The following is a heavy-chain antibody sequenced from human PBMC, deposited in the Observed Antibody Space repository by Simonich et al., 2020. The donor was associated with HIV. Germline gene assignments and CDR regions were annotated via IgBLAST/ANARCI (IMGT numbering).Heavy chain of an antibody. V-gene: IGHV4-59*08. CDR3: ARRNWDDSSGYYRDAFDI. Sequence: QVQLQESGPGLVKPSETLSLTCSVSGGSISKYYWSWIRQPPGKGLEWIVHIYYSGSTKYNPDRKSHSTTSVDTSKTQFSLKLSSVTAADTAVYYCARRNWDDSSGYYRDAFDIWGQGTMVTVSS. D-gene: IGHD3-22*01. CDR2: IYYSGST. CDR1: GGSISKYY. J-gene: IGHJ3*02.